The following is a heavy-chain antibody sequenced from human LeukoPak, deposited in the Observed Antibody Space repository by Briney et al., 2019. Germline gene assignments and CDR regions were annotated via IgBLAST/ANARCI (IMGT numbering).Heavy chain of an antibody. J-gene: IGHJ4*02. CDR1: GFTFSSYG. V-gene: IGHV3-23*01. CDR2: ISGSGGST. Sequence: QPGRSLRLSCAASGFTFSSYGMHWVRQAPGKGLEWVSAISGSGGSTYYADSVKGRFTISRDNSKNTLYLQMNSLRAEDTAVYYCAKDIVATIRRGLGGYFDYWGQGTLVTVSS. D-gene: IGHD5-12*01. CDR3: AKDIVATIRRGLGGYFDY.